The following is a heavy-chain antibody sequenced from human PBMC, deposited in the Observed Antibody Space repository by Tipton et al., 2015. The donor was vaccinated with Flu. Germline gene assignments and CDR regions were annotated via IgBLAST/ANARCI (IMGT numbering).Heavy chain of an antibody. CDR1: GGSISSSSYY. Sequence: TLSLTCTVSGGSISSSSYYWGWIRQPPGKGLEWIGSIYYSGSTYYNPSLKSRVTISVDTSKNQFSLKLSSVTAADTAVYYCARDPNGLWFGDRTGRFDPWGQGTLVTVSS. CDR3: ARDPNGLWFGDRTGRFDP. D-gene: IGHD3-10*01. J-gene: IGHJ5*02. CDR2: IYYSGST. V-gene: IGHV4-39*07.